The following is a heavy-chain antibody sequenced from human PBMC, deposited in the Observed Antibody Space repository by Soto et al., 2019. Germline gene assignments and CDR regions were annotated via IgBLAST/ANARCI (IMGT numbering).Heavy chain of an antibody. D-gene: IGHD2-8*01. CDR1: GFTFSNYA. V-gene: IGHV3-23*01. J-gene: IGHJ6*03. CDR2: ISGSGGST. CDR3: AKVAVLMVYAPYYMEV. Sequence: GGSLRLSCAASGFTFSNYAMSWVRQAPGKGLEWVSAISGSGGSTYYADSVKGRFTISRDNSKNTLYLQMNSLRAEDTAVYYCAKVAVLMVYAPYYMEVWGKGTTVTVSS.